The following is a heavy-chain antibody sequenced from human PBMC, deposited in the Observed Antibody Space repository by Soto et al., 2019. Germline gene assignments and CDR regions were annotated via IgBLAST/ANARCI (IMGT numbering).Heavy chain of an antibody. CDR1: GFTFSSYE. V-gene: IGHV3-48*03. D-gene: IGHD6-13*01. CDR3: ARDATPIRAAYYFDY. CDR2: ISSSGSTI. Sequence: GGSLRLSCAASGFTFSSYEMNWVRQAPGKGLEWVSYISSSGSTIYYADSVKGRFTISRDNAKNSLYLQMNSLRAEDTAVYYCARDATPIRAAYYFDYWGQGTLVTVSS. J-gene: IGHJ4*02.